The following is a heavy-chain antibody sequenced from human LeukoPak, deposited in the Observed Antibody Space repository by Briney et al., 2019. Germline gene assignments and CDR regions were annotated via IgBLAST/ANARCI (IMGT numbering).Heavy chain of an antibody. J-gene: IGHJ4*02. V-gene: IGHV3-23*01. CDR2: VSGSGDRM. CDR3: AKAAAAPGFDF. D-gene: IGHD6-13*01. Sequence: GGSLRLSCAASGFTSSSYALNWVRQAPGKGLEWVATVSGSGDRMYHAGSVKGRFTISRDNSKNTIYLQMNSLRAEDTALYYCAKAAAAPGFDFWGQGTLVTVSS. CDR1: GFTSSSYA.